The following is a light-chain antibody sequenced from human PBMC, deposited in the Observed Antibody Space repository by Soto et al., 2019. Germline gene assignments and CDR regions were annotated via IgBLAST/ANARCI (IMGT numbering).Light chain of an antibody. J-gene: IGLJ2*01. Sequence: QSVLTQPPSVSGAPGQWVTISCTGSSSNIGAGYDVQWYQQLPGTATKLLINDNSNRPSGVPDRFSGSKSGTSASLAITGLQAEDEANYYSQSYESSLSGSVFGGGTKLTVL. CDR2: DNS. CDR1: SSNIGAGYD. CDR3: QSYESSLSGSV. V-gene: IGLV1-40*01.